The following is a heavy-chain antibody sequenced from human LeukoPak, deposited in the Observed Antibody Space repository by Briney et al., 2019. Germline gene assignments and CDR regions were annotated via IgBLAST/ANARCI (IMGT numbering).Heavy chain of an antibody. Sequence: SETLSLTCTVSGGSISPYYWSWIRQPPGKGLEWIGYIYYSGSTNYNPSLKSRVTMPVDTSKNQFSLKLSSVTAADTAVYYCARYYYGSGSYYSRLDPWGQGTLVIVSS. V-gene: IGHV4-59*01. J-gene: IGHJ5*02. CDR3: ARYYYGSGSYYSRLDP. D-gene: IGHD3-10*01. CDR2: IYYSGST. CDR1: GGSISPYY.